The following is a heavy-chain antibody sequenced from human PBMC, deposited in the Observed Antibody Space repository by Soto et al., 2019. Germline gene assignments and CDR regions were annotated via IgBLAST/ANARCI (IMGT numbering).Heavy chain of an antibody. D-gene: IGHD5-12*01. CDR3: SRPYDEYGMDV. V-gene: IGHV1-18*01. Sequence: ASVKVSCKAAGYTFSTYGINWVRQAPGQGLEWMGWISAYNGNKKYAQKVEGRVTMTTDTSTTTAYMELRSLRSDDTAVYYCSRPYDEYGMDVGGQGTTVTVSS. CDR1: GYTFSTYG. J-gene: IGHJ6*02. CDR2: ISAYNGNK.